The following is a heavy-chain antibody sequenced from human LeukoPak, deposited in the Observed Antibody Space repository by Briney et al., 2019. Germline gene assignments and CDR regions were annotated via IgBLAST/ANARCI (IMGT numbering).Heavy chain of an antibody. CDR2: INIDGTTT. D-gene: IGHD1-26*01. Sequence: GGSLRLSCAASGFTFSRSWVHWVRQGPGKGLMWVSRINIDGTTTDFADPVKGRFTISRDDAKNTLYLQMNSLTVEDTAVYYCVKSMGVNDNWGQGTLVTVSS. CDR3: VKSMGVNDN. J-gene: IGHJ4*02. CDR1: GFTFSRSW. V-gene: IGHV3-74*01.